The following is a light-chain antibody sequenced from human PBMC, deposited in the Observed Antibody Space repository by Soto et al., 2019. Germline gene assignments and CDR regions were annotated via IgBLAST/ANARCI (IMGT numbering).Light chain of an antibody. J-gene: IGKJ4*01. Sequence: IQMTQSPSSVSASVGDRVTITCRASQAISSWLAWYQQKPGQPPNLLIYSASTLRSGVPSRFSGSESGADFTLTITNLQPEDFATYYCQQASSFPLTFGGGTRVEIK. V-gene: IGKV1-12*01. CDR2: SAS. CDR3: QQASSFPLT. CDR1: QAISSW.